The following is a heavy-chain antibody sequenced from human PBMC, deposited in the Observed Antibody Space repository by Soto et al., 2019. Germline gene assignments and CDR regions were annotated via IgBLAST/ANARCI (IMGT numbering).Heavy chain of an antibody. CDR3: VGGYYFGDY. Sequence: DSVKGRFTISRDNSKNKLYLQMNSLRPEDTAVYYCVGGYYFGDYWCQGTLVTVSS. D-gene: IGHD3-22*01. V-gene: IGHV3-30*04. J-gene: IGHJ4*02.